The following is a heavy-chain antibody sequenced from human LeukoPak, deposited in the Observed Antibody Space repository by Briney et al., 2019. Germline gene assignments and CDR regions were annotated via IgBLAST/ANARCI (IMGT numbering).Heavy chain of an antibody. V-gene: IGHV4-59*08. Sequence: PSETLSLTCTVSGGSISSYYWSWIRQPPGKGLEWIGYIYYSRNTNYNPSLKSRVTISVDTSKNQFSLKLSSVTAADTAVYYCARHSYGDYAGNYVMDVWGQGTTVTVSS. CDR2: IYYSRNT. CDR1: GGSISSYY. CDR3: ARHSYGDYAGNYVMDV. J-gene: IGHJ6*02. D-gene: IGHD4-17*01.